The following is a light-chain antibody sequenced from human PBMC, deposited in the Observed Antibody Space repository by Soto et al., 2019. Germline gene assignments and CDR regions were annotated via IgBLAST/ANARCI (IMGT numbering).Light chain of an antibody. J-gene: IGKJ1*01. V-gene: IGKV3-15*01. Sequence: EIVMTQSPATLSVSPGERATLSCRASQSVSSNLAWYQQKPGQAPRLLIYGASTRATGIPARFSGGGSGTEFTLTISSLQSEDFAVYYCQQYNNWPRGTFGQGTKVESK. CDR3: QQYNNWPRGT. CDR2: GAS. CDR1: QSVSSN.